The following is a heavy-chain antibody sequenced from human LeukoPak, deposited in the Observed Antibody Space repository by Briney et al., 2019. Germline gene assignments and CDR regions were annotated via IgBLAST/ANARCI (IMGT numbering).Heavy chain of an antibody. Sequence: GGSLRLSCAGSDFSFITYAMSWVRQAPGKGLEWVSTITGRGDATYYADSVKGRFTISRDNSKNTLYLQMNSLRAEDTAVYYCAKGAGGDYCWGQGTLVTVSS. J-gene: IGHJ4*02. D-gene: IGHD3-10*01. CDR1: DFSFITYA. V-gene: IGHV3-23*01. CDR3: AKGAGGDYC. CDR2: ITGRGDAT.